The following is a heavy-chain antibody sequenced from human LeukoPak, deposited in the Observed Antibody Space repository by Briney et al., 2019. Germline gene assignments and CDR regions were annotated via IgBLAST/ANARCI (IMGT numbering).Heavy chain of an antibody. J-gene: IGHJ4*02. CDR2: IYSGGSI. V-gene: IGHV3-53*01. CDR3: TTGWSPAGHDGY. D-gene: IGHD2-2*01. CDR1: GFTVSSSY. Sequence: GGSLRLSCAASGFTVSSSYMSWVRQAPGKGLEWVSIIYSGGSIYYADSVKGRFTISRDNSNNTLHFQMNSLRAEDTAVYYCTTGWSPAGHDGYLGQGTLVTVSS.